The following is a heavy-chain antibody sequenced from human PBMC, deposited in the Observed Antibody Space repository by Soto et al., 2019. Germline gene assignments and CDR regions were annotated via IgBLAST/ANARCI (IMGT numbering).Heavy chain of an antibody. CDR3: ARDPYCGGDCSPNWFDP. D-gene: IGHD2-21*02. V-gene: IGHV1-3*01. J-gene: IGHJ5*02. CDR1: GYTFTSYA. CDR2: INAGNGNT. Sequence: ASVKVSCKASGYTFTSYAMHWVLQAPGQRLEWMGWINAGNGNTKYSQKFQGRVTITRDTSASTAYMELSSLRSEDTAVYYCARDPYCGGDCSPNWFDPWGQGTLVTVSS.